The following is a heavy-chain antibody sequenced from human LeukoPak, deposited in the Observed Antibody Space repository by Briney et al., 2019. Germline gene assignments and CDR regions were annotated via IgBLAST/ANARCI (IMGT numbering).Heavy chain of an antibody. CDR3: AREDVWSSGYPFDY. CDR1: GDTFSSYA. J-gene: IGHJ4*02. V-gene: IGHV1-69*05. D-gene: IGHD3-22*01. CDR2: IIPIFGTA. Sequence: ASVKVSCKASGDTFSSYAISWVRQAPGQGLEWMGRIIPIFGTANYAQKFQGRVTITTDESTSTAYMELSSLRSEDTAVYYCAREDVWSSGYPFDYWGQGTLVTVSS.